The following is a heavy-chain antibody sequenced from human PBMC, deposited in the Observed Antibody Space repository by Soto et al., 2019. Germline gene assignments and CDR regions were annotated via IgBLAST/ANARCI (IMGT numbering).Heavy chain of an antibody. J-gene: IGHJ6*02. CDR1: GFTFDDYA. CDR3: TKARLWGGDGYNSYYYNAMDV. D-gene: IGHD3-16*01. CDR2: ISWISGRI. Sequence: PGGSLRLSCAASGFTFDDYAMYWVRQVPGKGLEWVLGISWISGRIGYADSVKGRFTISRDNAKNFLYLQMNSLRPEDTALYYCTKARLWGGDGYNSYYYNAMDVWGQGTTVTVS. V-gene: IGHV3-9*01.